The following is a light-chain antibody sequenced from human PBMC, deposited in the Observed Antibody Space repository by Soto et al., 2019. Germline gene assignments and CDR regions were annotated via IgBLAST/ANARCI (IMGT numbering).Light chain of an antibody. CDR2: DAS. Sequence: DIRMTQSPSTLSASVGDRVTMTCRASQSISSWLAWYQQKPGKAPKLLIYDASSLESGVPSRFSGSGSGTEFTLTISGLQPDDCAPYYCQQYNSYPYTFGKGTKLHIK. J-gene: IGKJ2*01. CDR3: QQYNSYPYT. CDR1: QSISSW. V-gene: IGKV1-5*01.